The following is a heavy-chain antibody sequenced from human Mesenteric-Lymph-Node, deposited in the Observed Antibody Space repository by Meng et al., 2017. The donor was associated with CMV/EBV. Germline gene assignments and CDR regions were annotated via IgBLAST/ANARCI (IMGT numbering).Heavy chain of an antibody. CDR2: IYHSGST. D-gene: IGHD2-15*01. CDR1: TMSSGGSY. J-gene: IGHJ4*02. CDR3: ERQGYCSRGSCYTFDL. V-gene: IGHV4-31*02. Sequence: TMSSGGSYWSWLRQHPGKGLEWIGYIYHSGSTYYDPSLRSRVSMSLDTSEEQFSLRLSSVTAADTAVYYCERQGYCSRGSCYTFDLWGQGTLVTVSS.